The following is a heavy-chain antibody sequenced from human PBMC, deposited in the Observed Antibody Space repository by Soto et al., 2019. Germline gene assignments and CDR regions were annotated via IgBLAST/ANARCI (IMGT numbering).Heavy chain of an antibody. D-gene: IGHD6-13*01. CDR3: ARHPERIAEIGWFDP. Sequence: EVQLVESGGGLLQLGGSLRLSCAAFGFTFSSYSMNWVRQAPGKGLEWVSYISSSSSTIYYADAVKGRFTISRDNAKNSLYLQMNSLRAEDTAVYYCARHPERIAEIGWFDPWGQGTLVTVSS. CDR2: ISSSSSTI. J-gene: IGHJ5*02. CDR1: GFTFSSYS. V-gene: IGHV3-48*01.